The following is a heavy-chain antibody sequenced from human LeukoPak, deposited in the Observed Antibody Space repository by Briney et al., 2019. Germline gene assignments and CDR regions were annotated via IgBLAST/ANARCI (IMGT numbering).Heavy chain of an antibody. CDR1: GGSMSSSSYY. D-gene: IGHD3-10*01. J-gene: IGHJ4*02. Sequence: PSETLSLTRTVSGGSMSSSSYYWGWIRQPPGKGLEWVGRIYYSGSTYYNPSLKSRVTISVDTSKNQFSLKLSSVTAADTAVYYCARNLWFGENWGQGTLVTVSS. V-gene: IGHV4-39*01. CDR3: ARNLWFGEN. CDR2: IYYSGST.